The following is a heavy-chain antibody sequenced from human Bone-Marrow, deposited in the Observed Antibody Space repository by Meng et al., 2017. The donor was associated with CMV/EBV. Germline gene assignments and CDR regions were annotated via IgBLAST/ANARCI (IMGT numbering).Heavy chain of an antibody. CDR2: INPNSGGT. V-gene: IGHV1-2*02. CDR1: GYTVTGYY. D-gene: IGHD3-22*01. J-gene: IGHJ4*02. Sequence: ASVKVSCKASGYTVTGYYMHWVRQAPGQGLEWMGWINPNSGGTNYAQKFQGRVTMTRDTSISTAYMELSRLRSDDTAVYYCARGSYYYDSSGAADYWGQGTLVTVSS. CDR3: ARGSYYYDSSGAADY.